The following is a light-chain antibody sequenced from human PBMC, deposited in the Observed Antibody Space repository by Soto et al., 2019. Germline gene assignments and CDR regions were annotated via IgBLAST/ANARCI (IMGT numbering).Light chain of an antibody. Sequence: DIQMTQSPSSLSASVGDRVTITCWASQTISTYLSWFQQKPGKAPKVLIYAASTLQSGVPSRFSGSASGAEFTLTISNLQSEDFATYYCQQSFSPLLTFGGGTKVEIK. V-gene: IGKV1-39*01. CDR2: AAS. CDR1: QTISTY. J-gene: IGKJ4*01. CDR3: QQSFSPLLT.